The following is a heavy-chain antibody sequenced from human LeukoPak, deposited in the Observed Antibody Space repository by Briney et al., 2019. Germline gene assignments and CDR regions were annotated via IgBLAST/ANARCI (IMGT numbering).Heavy chain of an antibody. V-gene: IGHV1-69*04. Sequence: ASVKVSCKASGGTFSSYAISWVRQAPGQGLEWMGRIIPIFGIANYAQKFQGRVTITADKSTSTAYMELSSLRSEDTAVYYRARVTTTVAGPGWYFDYWGQGTLVTVSS. CDR2: IIPIFGIA. CDR3: ARVTTTVAGPGWYFDY. D-gene: IGHD6-19*01. J-gene: IGHJ4*02. CDR1: GGTFSSYA.